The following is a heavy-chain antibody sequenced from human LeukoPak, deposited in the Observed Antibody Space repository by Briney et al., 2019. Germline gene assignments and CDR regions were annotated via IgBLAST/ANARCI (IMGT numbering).Heavy chain of an antibody. V-gene: IGHV3-48*03. CDR1: GFTFSSYE. Sequence: GGSLRLSCAASGFTFSSYEMNWVRQAPGKGLEWVSYISSSGSTIYYADSVKGRFTISRDNAKNSLYLQMNSLRAVDTAVYYCAELGITMIGGVWGKGTTVTISS. CDR3: AELGITMIGGV. CDR2: ISSSGSTI. J-gene: IGHJ6*04. D-gene: IGHD3-10*02.